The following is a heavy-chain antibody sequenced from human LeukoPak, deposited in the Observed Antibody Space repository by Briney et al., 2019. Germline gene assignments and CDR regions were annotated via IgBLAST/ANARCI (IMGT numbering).Heavy chain of an antibody. Sequence: ASVKVSCKASGGTFSSYAISWVRQAPGQGLEWMGGIIPIFGTANYARKFQGRVTITADESTSTAYMELSSLRSEDTAVYYCARGSSGWYVAPYNWFDPWGQGTLVTVSS. CDR1: GGTFSSYA. V-gene: IGHV1-69*13. D-gene: IGHD6-19*01. J-gene: IGHJ5*02. CDR3: ARGSSGWYVAPYNWFDP. CDR2: IIPIFGTA.